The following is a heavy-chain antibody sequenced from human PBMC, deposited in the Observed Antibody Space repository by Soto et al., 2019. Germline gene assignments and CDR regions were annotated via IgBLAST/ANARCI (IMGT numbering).Heavy chain of an antibody. D-gene: IGHD5-18*01. CDR1: GGSISSGDYY. CDR2: IYYSGST. Sequence: ASETLSLTCTVSGGSISSGDYYWSWIRQPPGEGLEWIGYIYYSGSTYYNPSLKSRVTISVDTSKNQFSLKLSSVTAADTAVYYCARSPYSYGYDYYYGMDVWGQGTTVTVSS. J-gene: IGHJ6*02. CDR3: ARSPYSYGYDYYYGMDV. V-gene: IGHV4-30-4*01.